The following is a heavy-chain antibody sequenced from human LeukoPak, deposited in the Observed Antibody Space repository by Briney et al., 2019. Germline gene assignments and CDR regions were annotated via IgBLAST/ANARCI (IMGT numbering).Heavy chain of an antibody. J-gene: IGHJ3*02. V-gene: IGHV3-66*01. D-gene: IGHD2-15*01. Sequence: GETLRLSCAASGFTVSSNYMTWVRQAPGKGLEWVSVIYSGGSTYYTDSVKGRFTISRDNSKNTLYLQMNNLRAEDTAVYYCATARGVFDIWGQGTMVTVSS. CDR1: GFTVSSNY. CDR3: ATARGVFDI. CDR2: IYSGGST.